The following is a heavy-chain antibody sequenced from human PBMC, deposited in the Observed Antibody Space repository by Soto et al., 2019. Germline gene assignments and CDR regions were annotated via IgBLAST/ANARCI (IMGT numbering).Heavy chain of an antibody. CDR2: IYYSGST. CDR3: ARGDYYYMDV. Sequence: PSETLSLTCTVSGGSISSGGYYWSWIRQHPGKGLEWIGYIYYSGSTYYNPSLKSRVTISVDASKNQFSLKLSSVTAADTAVYYCARGDYYYMDVWGKGTTVTVSS. CDR1: GGSISSGGYY. V-gene: IGHV4-31*03. J-gene: IGHJ6*03.